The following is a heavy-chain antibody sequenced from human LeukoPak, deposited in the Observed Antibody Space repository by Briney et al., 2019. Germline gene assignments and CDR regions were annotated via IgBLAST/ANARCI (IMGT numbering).Heavy chain of an antibody. D-gene: IGHD6-19*01. CDR2: IYYSGST. CDR1: GXSISSYY. J-gene: IGHJ4*02. Sequence: KPSETLSLTCTVSGXSISSYYGSWIRQPPGKGLEWIGYIYYSGSTNYNPSLKSRVTISVDTSKNQFSLKLSSVTAADTAVYYCARAMSGWSEDYWGQGTLVTVSS. V-gene: IGHV4-59*01. CDR3: ARAMSGWSEDY.